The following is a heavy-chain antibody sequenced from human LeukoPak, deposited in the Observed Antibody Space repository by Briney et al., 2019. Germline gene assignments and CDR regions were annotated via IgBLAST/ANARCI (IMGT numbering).Heavy chain of an antibody. Sequence: GASVKVSCKASGYTFTSYAMHWVRQAPGQGLEWMGGIIPIFGTANYAQKFQGRVTITADESTSTAYMELSSLRSEDTAVYYCARGYCSGGSCYSGYYFDYWGQGTLVTVSS. V-gene: IGHV1-69*13. CDR2: IIPIFGTA. CDR1: GYTFTSYA. CDR3: ARGYCSGGSCYSGYYFDY. D-gene: IGHD2-15*01. J-gene: IGHJ4*02.